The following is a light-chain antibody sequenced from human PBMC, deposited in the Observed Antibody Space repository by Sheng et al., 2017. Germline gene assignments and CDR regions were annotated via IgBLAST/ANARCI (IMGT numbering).Light chain of an antibody. V-gene: IGKV1-9*01. CDR2: GAS. CDR1: QDISTY. Sequence: DIQLTQSPSFLSASVGDRVTITCRASQDISTYLVWYQQKPGKAPNLLIYGASTLHSGVPLRFSGSGSGTEFTLTISGLQPEDFATYYCQQLNNYAITFGQGTRLEIE. CDR3: QQLNNYAIT. J-gene: IGKJ5*01.